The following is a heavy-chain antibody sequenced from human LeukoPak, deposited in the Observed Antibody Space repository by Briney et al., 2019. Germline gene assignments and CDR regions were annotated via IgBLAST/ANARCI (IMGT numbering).Heavy chain of an antibody. D-gene: IGHD3-22*01. CDR1: GFTLSSYW. J-gene: IGHJ4*02. CDR2: INTDGSST. V-gene: IGHV3-74*01. Sequence: GGSLRLSCAASGFTLSSYWMHWVRQAPGKGLVWVSRINTDGSSTNYADSVKGRFTISRDNAKNTLYLQMNSLRAEDTAVYYCARQYYHDSSGYPFDYWGQGTLVTVSS. CDR3: ARQYYHDSSGYPFDY.